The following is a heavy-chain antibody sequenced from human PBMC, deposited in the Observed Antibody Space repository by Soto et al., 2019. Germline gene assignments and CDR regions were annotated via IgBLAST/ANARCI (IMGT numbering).Heavy chain of an antibody. CDR1: GYTFTSYG. V-gene: IGHV1-58*02. CDR2: IVVGSGNT. D-gene: IGHD3-10*01. J-gene: IGHJ6*02. Sequence: SVKVSCKASGYTFTSYGISWVRQAPGQGLEWMGWIVVGSGNTNYAQKFQERVTITRDMSTSTAYMELSSLRSEDTAVYYCAVHYYGSGSYYKDYYYYGMHVWGQGTMVTVSS. CDR3: AVHYYGSGSYYKDYYYYGMHV.